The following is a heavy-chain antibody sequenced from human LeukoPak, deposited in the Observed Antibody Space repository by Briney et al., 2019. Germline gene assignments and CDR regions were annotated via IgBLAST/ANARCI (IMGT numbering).Heavy chain of an antibody. Sequence: GGSLRLSCAASGFTFSSYATSWVRQAPGKGLVWVSRINSDGSSTSYADSVKGRFTISRDNAKNTLSLQMNSLRAEDTAVYYCARDGILGSHDYWGQGTLVTVSS. V-gene: IGHV3-74*01. J-gene: IGHJ4*02. CDR2: INSDGSST. CDR1: GFTFSSYA. CDR3: ARDGILGSHDY. D-gene: IGHD3-3*02.